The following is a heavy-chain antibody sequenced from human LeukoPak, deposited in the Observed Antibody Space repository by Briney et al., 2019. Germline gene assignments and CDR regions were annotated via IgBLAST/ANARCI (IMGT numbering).Heavy chain of an antibody. J-gene: IGHJ6*02. Sequence: ASVKVSCKASGYTFTSYAMHWVRQAPGQRLEWMGWINAGNGNTKYSRKFQGRVTITRDTSASTAYMELSSLRSKDTAVYYCARDLNVLRFLEWLPHYYYGMDVWGQGTTVTVSS. CDR3: ARDLNVLRFLEWLPHYYYGMDV. V-gene: IGHV1-3*01. CDR2: INAGNGNT. D-gene: IGHD3-3*01. CDR1: GYTFTSYA.